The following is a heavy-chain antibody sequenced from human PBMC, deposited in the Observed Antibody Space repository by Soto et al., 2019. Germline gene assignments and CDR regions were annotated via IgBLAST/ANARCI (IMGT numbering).Heavy chain of an antibody. J-gene: IGHJ4*02. CDR3: ARLLYYYDTTGYYFFDY. V-gene: IGHV4-61*01. Sequence: SETLSLTCTVSGGSVSSGTYYWSWIRQPPGKGLEWIGYMSYTGSANYNPSLKSRVTISVDSSKNQFSLKLSSVPAADTAVYFCARLLYYYDTTGYYFFDYWGQGIPVTVSS. D-gene: IGHD3-22*01. CDR2: MSYTGSA. CDR1: GGSVSSGTYY.